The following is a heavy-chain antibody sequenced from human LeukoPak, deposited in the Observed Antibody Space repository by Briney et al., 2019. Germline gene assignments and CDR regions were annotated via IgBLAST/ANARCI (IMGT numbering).Heavy chain of an antibody. D-gene: IGHD3-9*01. CDR3: ARATILGYYYYGMDV. CDR2: IYYSGST. CDR1: GGSISSYY. V-gene: IGHV4-59*01. J-gene: IGHJ6*02. Sequence: SETLSLTCTVSGGSISSYYWSWIRQPPGKGLEWIGYIYYSGSTNYNPSLKSRVTISVDTSKNQFSLKLSSVTAADTAVYYCARATILGYYYYGMDVWGQGTTVTVSS.